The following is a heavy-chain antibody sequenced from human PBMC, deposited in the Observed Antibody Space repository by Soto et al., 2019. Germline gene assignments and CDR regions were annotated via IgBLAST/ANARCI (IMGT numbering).Heavy chain of an antibody. D-gene: IGHD2-2*02. V-gene: IGHV4-39*01. J-gene: IGHJ4*02. CDR3: ARLYDDFDY. CDR1: GGSISSSSYY. Sequence: SETLSLTCTVSGGSISSSSYYWGWIRQPPGKGLEWIGSIYYSGSTYYNPSLKSRVTISVDTSKNQFSLKLSSVTAADTAVYYCARLYDDFDYWGQGTLVTVSS. CDR2: IYYSGST.